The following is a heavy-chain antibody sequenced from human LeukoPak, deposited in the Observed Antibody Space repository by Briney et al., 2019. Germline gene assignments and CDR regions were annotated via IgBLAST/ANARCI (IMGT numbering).Heavy chain of an antibody. CDR3: ASRGTGYYYGSGSPNGGY. CDR2: INHSGST. CDR1: GGSIISSNYY. D-gene: IGHD3-10*01. V-gene: IGHV4-39*07. J-gene: IGHJ4*02. Sequence: SETLSLTCSVSGGSIISSNYYWGWIRQPPGKGLEWIGEINHSGSTNYNPSLKSRVTISVDTSKNQFSLKLSSVTAADTAVYYCASRGTGYYYGSGSPNGGYWGQGTLVTVSS.